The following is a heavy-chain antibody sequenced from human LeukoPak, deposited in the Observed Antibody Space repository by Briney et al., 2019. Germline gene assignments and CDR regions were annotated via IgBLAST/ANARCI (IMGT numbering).Heavy chain of an antibody. CDR1: GGSISSSSYY. Sequence: SETLSLTCTVSGGSISSSSYYWGWIRQPPGKGLEWIGSIYYSGNTYYNPSLKSRVTISVDTSKNQFSLKLSSVTAADTAVYYCARLAPENWNSGSFDYWGQGTLVTVSS. CDR3: ARLAPENWNSGSFDY. CDR2: IYYSGNT. J-gene: IGHJ4*02. V-gene: IGHV4-39*01. D-gene: IGHD1-7*01.